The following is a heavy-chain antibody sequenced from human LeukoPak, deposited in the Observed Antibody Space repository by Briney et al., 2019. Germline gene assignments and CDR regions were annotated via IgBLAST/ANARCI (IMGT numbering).Heavy chain of an antibody. D-gene: IGHD3-16*01. CDR3: ARARGGALSY. J-gene: IGHJ4*02. CDR1: GGTYSSYA. Sequence: SGKVSCKASGGTYSSYAISWVRQASGQWLEWMGGIIPIFGTANYAQKFQGRVTITADESTSTAYMELSSLRSEDTAVYYCARARGGALSYWGQGTLVTVSS. V-gene: IGHV1-69*13. CDR2: IIPIFGTA.